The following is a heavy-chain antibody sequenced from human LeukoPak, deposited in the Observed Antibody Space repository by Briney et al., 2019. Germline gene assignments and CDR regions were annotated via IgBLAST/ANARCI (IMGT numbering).Heavy chain of an antibody. V-gene: IGHV4-59*08. CDR1: GGXISSYY. CDR3: ARHRNYYDSSGYAGFDY. D-gene: IGHD3-22*01. CDR2: IYYSGST. Sequence: SETLSLTCTVSGGXISSYYWSWIRQPPGKGLEWIGYIYYSGSTNYNPSLKSRVTISVDTSKNQFSLKLSSVTAADTAVYYCARHRNYYDSSGYAGFDYWGQGTLVTVSS. J-gene: IGHJ4*02.